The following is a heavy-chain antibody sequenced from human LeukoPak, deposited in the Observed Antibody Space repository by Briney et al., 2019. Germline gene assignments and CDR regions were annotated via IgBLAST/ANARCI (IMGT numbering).Heavy chain of an antibody. D-gene: IGHD3-10*01. CDR2: IGSSDSTT. CDR3: ARVFMVRGVTFDY. Sequence: GVSLRLSCVASGFTFGIYEMNWVRQAPGKGLEWLSYIGSSDSTTHYADSVKGRFTISRDNAKNSLYLQMNSLRAEDTAVYYCARVFMVRGVTFDYWGQGTLVTVSS. J-gene: IGHJ4*02. CDR1: GFTFGIYE. V-gene: IGHV3-48*03.